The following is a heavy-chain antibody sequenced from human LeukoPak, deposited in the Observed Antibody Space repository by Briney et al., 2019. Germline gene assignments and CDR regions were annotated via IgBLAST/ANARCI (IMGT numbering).Heavy chain of an antibody. CDR1: GFTFSSYA. D-gene: IGHD6-19*01. V-gene: IGHV3-23*01. J-gene: IGHJ4*02. Sequence: PGGSLRLSCAASGFTFSSYAMSWVRQAPGKGLEWVSAISGSGGSTYYADSVKGRFTISRDNSKNTLYLQMNSLRAEDTAVYYCANDLGYSSGTPFDYWGQGTLVTVSS. CDR2: ISGSGGST. CDR3: ANDLGYSSGTPFDY.